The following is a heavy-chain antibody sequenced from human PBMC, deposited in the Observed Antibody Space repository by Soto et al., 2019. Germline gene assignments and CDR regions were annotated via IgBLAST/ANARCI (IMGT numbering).Heavy chain of an antibody. Sequence: GGSLRLSCAASGFTVSSNYMSWVRQAPGKGLEWVSVIYSGGSTYYADSVKDRFTISRDNSKNTLYLQMNSLRAEDTAVYYCAGYCSGGSCYEFDYWGQGTLVTVSS. J-gene: IGHJ4*02. CDR3: AGYCSGGSCYEFDY. D-gene: IGHD2-15*01. CDR1: GFTVSSNY. CDR2: IYSGGST. V-gene: IGHV3-66*01.